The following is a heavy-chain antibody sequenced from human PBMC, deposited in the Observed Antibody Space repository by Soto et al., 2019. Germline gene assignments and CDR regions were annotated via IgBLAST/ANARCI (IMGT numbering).Heavy chain of an antibody. V-gene: IGHV1-69*13. CDR1: GGTFSSYA. D-gene: IGHD3-3*01. CDR2: IIPIFGTA. J-gene: IGHJ4*02. CDR3: AREGYFYDFWSGNILGRYYFDY. Sequence: SLKVYCKSSGGTFSSYAISWVRQAPGQGLEWMGGIIPIFGTANYAQKFQGRVTITADESTSTAYMELSSLRSEDTAVYYCAREGYFYDFWSGNILGRYYFDYWGQGTLVTVSS.